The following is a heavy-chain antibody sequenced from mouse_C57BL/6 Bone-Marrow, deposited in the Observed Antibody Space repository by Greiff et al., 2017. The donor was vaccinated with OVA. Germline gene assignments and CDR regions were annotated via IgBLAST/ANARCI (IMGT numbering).Heavy chain of an antibody. CDR2: ISSGCDYI. D-gene: IGHD2-1*01. CDR1: GFTFSSYA. V-gene: IGHV5-9-1*02. J-gene: IGHJ4*01. Sequence: DVMLVESGEGLVKPGGSLKLSCAASGFTFSSYAMSWVRQTPEKRLEWVAYISSGCDYIYYADTVKGRFTISGDNARNTLYLEMSSLKSEDTAMYYCTRLLDAMDYWGQGTSVTVSS. CDR3: TRLLDAMDY.